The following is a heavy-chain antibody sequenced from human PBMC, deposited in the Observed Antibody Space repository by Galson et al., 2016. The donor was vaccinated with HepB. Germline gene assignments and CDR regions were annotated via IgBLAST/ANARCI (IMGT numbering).Heavy chain of an antibody. J-gene: IGHJ4*02. Sequence: SLRLSCAASGFTFRNFGMHWVRQPPGKGLEWVATIWFDWVEKTYADSVKGRFTVSRDNSNSTLYLQMNSLRVEDTAVYYCARFRFKNWFGGMDYWGQGTLVTVSS. D-gene: IGHD3-10*01. CDR2: IWFDWVEK. CDR1: GFTFRNFG. CDR3: ARFRFKNWFGGMDY. V-gene: IGHV3-33*01.